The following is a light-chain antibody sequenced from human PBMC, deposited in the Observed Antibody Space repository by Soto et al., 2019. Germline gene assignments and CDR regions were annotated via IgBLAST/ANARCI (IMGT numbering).Light chain of an antibody. CDR2: NVS. CDR1: DSDVGGYNY. J-gene: IGLJ2*01. Sequence: QSALTQPASVSGSPGQSITISCTGTDSDVGGYNYVSWYQHHPGNAPKAMIYNVSYRPSGVSNRFSGYKSGNTASLTISGLQAEYEADYYCSSYLTHGVRVFGGGTKLTVL. V-gene: IGLV2-14*03. CDR3: SSYLTHGVRV.